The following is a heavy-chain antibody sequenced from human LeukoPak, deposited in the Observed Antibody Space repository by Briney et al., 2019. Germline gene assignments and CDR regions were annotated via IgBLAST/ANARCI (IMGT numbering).Heavy chain of an antibody. CDR2: ISSSSSYI. CDR1: GFTFSSYS. V-gene: IGHV3-21*01. Sequence: GGSLRLSCAASGFTFSSYSMNWVRQAPGKGLEWVSSISSSSSYIYYADSVKGRFTISRDNAENSLYLQMNSLRAEDTAVYYCARDHSGLLDPWGQGTLVTVSS. J-gene: IGHJ5*02. D-gene: IGHD2-8*02. CDR3: ARDHSGLLDP.